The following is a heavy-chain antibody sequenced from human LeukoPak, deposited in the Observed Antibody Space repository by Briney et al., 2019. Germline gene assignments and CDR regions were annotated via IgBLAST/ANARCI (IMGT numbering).Heavy chain of an antibody. CDR2: INHSGST. J-gene: IGHJ4*02. CDR3: ARRIDFWSGYYDY. CDR1: GGSFSGYY. D-gene: IGHD3-3*01. Sequence: PSETLSLTCAVYGGSFSGYYWSWIRQPPGKGLGWIGEINHSGSTNYNPSLKSRVTISVDTSKNQFSLKLSSVTAADTAVYYCARRIDFWSGYYDYWGQGTLVTVSS. V-gene: IGHV4-34*01.